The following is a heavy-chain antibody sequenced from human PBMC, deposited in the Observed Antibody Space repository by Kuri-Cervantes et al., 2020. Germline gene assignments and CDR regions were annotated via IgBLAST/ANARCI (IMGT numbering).Heavy chain of an antibody. CDR2: INHSGDT. D-gene: IGHD3-22*01. CDR1: GGSFSGYY. Sequence: GSLRLSCAVYGGSFSGYYWSWIRQPPGKGLEWIGEINHSGDTNYIPSLKSRVTISLDTSKNQFSLKMNSVTAADTAVYYCARVEEYYYDSSGYLDAFDIWGQGTMVTVSS. J-gene: IGHJ3*02. V-gene: IGHV4-34*01. CDR3: ARVEEYYYDSSGYLDAFDI.